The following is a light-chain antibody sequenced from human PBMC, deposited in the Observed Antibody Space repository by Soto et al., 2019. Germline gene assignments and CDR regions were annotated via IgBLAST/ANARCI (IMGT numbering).Light chain of an antibody. Sequence: EIVLTQSPATLSLSPGERATLSCRASQSVNNYLAWYQQKPGQAPGLLIYDASSRATDIPASFSGSGSGTDFTLTISSLEPEDFASYYCHQRSNWPLTFGGGTKVEIK. V-gene: IGKV3-11*01. J-gene: IGKJ4*02. CDR3: HQRSNWPLT. CDR1: QSVNNY. CDR2: DAS.